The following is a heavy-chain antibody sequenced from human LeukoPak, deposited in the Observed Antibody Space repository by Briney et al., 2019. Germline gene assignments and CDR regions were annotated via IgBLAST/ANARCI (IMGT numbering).Heavy chain of an antibody. CDR3: ARDSHGFGEWSPYFYGMDV. Sequence: ASVKVSCKASGYTFTGYYMHWVRQAPGQGLEWMGIINPSGGGTTYAQKFQGRVTMTRDTSTSTVYLDLSSLRSEDTAVYYCARDSHGFGEWSPYFYGMDVWGQGTTVTVSS. CDR1: GYTFTGYY. CDR2: INPSGGGT. V-gene: IGHV1-46*01. D-gene: IGHD3-10*01. J-gene: IGHJ6*02.